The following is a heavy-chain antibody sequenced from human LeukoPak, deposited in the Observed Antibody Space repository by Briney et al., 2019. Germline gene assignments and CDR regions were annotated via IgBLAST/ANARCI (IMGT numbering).Heavy chain of an antibody. Sequence: PSETLSLTCAVYGGSFSGYYWSWIRQPPGKGLEWIGEINHSGSTNYNPSLKSRVTISVDTSKNQFSLKLSSVTAADTAVYYCASVLRYFDWSVRSGWFDPWGQGTLVTVSS. D-gene: IGHD3-9*01. J-gene: IGHJ5*02. V-gene: IGHV4-34*01. CDR1: GGSFSGYY. CDR2: INHSGST. CDR3: ASVLRYFDWSVRSGWFDP.